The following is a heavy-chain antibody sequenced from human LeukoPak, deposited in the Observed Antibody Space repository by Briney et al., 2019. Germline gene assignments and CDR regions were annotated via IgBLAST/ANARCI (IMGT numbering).Heavy chain of an antibody. CDR2: ISYDGSNK. J-gene: IGHJ4*02. CDR3: AKIPYDSSAL. D-gene: IGHD3-22*01. Sequence: QPGGSLRLSCAASGFTFSSYGMHWVRQAPGKGLEWVAVISYDGSNKYYADSVKGRFTISRDNSKNTLYLQMNSLRAEDTAVYYCAKIPYDSSALWGQGTLVTVSS. V-gene: IGHV3-30*18. CDR1: GFTFSSYG.